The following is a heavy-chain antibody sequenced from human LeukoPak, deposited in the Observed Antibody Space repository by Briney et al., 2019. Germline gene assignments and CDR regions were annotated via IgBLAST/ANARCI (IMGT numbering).Heavy chain of an antibody. CDR3: ARGPALVTANQGHAEYFQH. CDR2: INPNSGGT. Sequence: GASVKVSCKASGGTFSSYDISWVRQAPGQGLEWMGWINPNSGGTNYAQKFQGRVTMTRDTSISTAYMELSRLRSDDTAVYYCARGPALVTANQGHAEYFQHWGQGTLVTVSS. D-gene: IGHD2-21*02. V-gene: IGHV1-2*02. CDR1: GGTFSSYD. J-gene: IGHJ1*01.